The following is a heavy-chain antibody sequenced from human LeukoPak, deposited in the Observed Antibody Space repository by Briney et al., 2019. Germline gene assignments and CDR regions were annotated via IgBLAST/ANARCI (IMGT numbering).Heavy chain of an antibody. CDR2: IYDSRFT. V-gene: IGHV4-31*03. Sequence: PSQTLSLTCTVSGGSITSGGQYWSWIRPHPGKGLEWIGCIYDSRFTYYNTSLGSRVTISVDSSVNQLSLKLGSVTAADTAVYYCAGGFDNSKMAYWGQGTLVTVAS. CDR3: AGGFDNSKMAY. J-gene: IGHJ4*02. D-gene: IGHD5-24*01. CDR1: GGSITSGGQY.